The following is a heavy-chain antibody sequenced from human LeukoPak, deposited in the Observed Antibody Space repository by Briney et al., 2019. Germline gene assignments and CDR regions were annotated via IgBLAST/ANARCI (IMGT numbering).Heavy chain of an antibody. Sequence: PGGSLRLSCAASGFTFDDYAMHWVRQAPGKGLEWVSGISWNSGSIGYADSVKGRFTISRDNAKNSLYLQMNSLRAEDKALYYCAKGELRGYSYGQGYWGQGTLVTVSS. D-gene: IGHD5-18*01. V-gene: IGHV3-9*01. CDR3: AKGELRGYSYGQGY. CDR2: ISWNSGSI. J-gene: IGHJ4*02. CDR1: GFTFDDYA.